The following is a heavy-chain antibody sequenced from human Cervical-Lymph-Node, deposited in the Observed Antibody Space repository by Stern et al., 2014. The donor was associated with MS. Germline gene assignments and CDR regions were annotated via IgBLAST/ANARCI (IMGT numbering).Heavy chain of an antibody. CDR3: ARDPVEPQSHDAFDL. Sequence: VQLVQSGAEVKKPGASVKVSCEASGYTFNAYYMHWVRQAPGQGLEWMGRINPNTGGTLYSPKFQGRVTMTRDTSINTAYMDLNSLRSDDTAVYFCARDPVEPQSHDAFDLWGQGTMITVSS. CDR1: GYTFNAYY. CDR2: INPNTGGT. D-gene: IGHD1-14*01. J-gene: IGHJ3*01. V-gene: IGHV1-2*06.